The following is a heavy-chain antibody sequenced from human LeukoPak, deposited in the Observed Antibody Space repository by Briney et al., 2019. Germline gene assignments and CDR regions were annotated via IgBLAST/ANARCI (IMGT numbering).Heavy chain of an antibody. CDR3: AKDINYDYDYYMDV. J-gene: IGHJ6*03. V-gene: IGHV3-9*01. CDR1: AFTFHDYA. Sequence: GRSLRLSCAASAFTFHDYAMHWVRQAPGKGLEWVSGISWNSGSIGYADSVKGRFTISRDNAKNTLYLQMNSLRAEDTALYYCAKDINYDYDYYMDVWGKGTTVTVSS. CDR2: ISWNSGSI.